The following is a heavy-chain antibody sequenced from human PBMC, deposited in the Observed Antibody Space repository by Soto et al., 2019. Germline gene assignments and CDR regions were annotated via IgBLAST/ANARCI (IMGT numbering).Heavy chain of an antibody. Sequence: SETLSLTCTFSDGSISSYYWSWIRQPPGKGLECIGYISYSGSTYYNPSLKSRVTISVDTSKNQFSLKLSSVTAADTAVYYCASPSVWFGELLYSAEYFQHWGQGTLVTVSS. CDR2: ISYSGST. V-gene: IGHV4-59*08. J-gene: IGHJ1*01. D-gene: IGHD3-10*01. CDR3: ASPSVWFGELLYSAEYFQH. CDR1: DGSISSYY.